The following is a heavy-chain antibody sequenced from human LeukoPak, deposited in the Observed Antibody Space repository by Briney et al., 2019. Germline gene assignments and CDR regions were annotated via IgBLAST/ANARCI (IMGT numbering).Heavy chain of an antibody. Sequence: PSETLSLTCTVSGGSISSGSYYWRWVRQPAGRGLEWIVRIYTSGSTNYNPSLKSRLTISVDTSKNQFSLKLSSVTAADTAVYYWAREPLFGDTAMVPGPFVYWGQASMVAVSS. CDR2: IYTSGST. CDR3: AREPLFGDTAMVPGPFVY. CDR1: GGSISSGSYY. V-gene: IGHV4-61*02. J-gene: IGHJ4*02. D-gene: IGHD5-18*01.